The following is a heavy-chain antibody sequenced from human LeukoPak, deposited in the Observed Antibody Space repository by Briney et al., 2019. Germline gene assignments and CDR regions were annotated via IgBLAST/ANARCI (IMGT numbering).Heavy chain of an antibody. CDR3: ARVEEGYGSGRRGNLYYYYMDV. Sequence: SETLSLTCTVSAGSISTYYWSWIRQPPGNGLEWIVYVHYSGTTNYHPSLKSRVTISVDTYKNQFSLKLSSVTTAETAVYYCARVEEGYGSGRRGNLYYYYMDVWGKGTTVTISS. D-gene: IGHD3-10*01. CDR2: VHYSGTT. CDR1: AGSISTYY. J-gene: IGHJ6*03. V-gene: IGHV4-59*01.